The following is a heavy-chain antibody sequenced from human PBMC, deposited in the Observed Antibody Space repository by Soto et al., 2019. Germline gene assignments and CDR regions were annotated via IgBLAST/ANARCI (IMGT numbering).Heavy chain of an antibody. J-gene: IGHJ5*02. V-gene: IGHV3-7*01. CDR1: GFTFSSYW. CDR2: IKQDGSEK. Sequence: EVQLVESGGGLVQPGGSLRLSCAASGFTFSSYWMSWVRQAPGKGLARVANIKQDGSEKYYVDSVKGRFTISIDNAKNSLYLQMNSLRAEDTAVYYCARRLFSNERKERPAPCWFDPWGQGTLVTVSS. CDR3: ARRLFSNERKERPAPCWFDP. D-gene: IGHD1-1*01.